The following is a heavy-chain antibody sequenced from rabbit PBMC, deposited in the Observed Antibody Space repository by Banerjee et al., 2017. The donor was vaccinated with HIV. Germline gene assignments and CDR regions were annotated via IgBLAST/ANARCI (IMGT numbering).Heavy chain of an antibody. CDR2: IDPIFGST. V-gene: IGHV1S47*01. Sequence: QEQLVESGGGLVQPGGSLKLSCKASGFDFSTYGVNWVRQAPGKGLEWIGYIDPIFGSTYYASWVNGRFTISSHNAQNTLYLQLKSLTAADTATYFCVREFEASSSGYYQYYFNLWGPGTLVTVS. J-gene: IGHJ4*01. CDR1: GFDFSTYG. D-gene: IGHD1-1*01. CDR3: VREFEASSSGYYQYYFNL.